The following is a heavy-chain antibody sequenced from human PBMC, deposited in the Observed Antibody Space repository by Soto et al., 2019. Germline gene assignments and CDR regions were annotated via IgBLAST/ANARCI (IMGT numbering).Heavy chain of an antibody. J-gene: IGHJ4*02. CDR2: ISGSGGST. V-gene: IGHV3-23*01. CDR3: AKDQARTWYFDY. Sequence: LRLSCAASGFTFSSYAMSWVRQAPGKGLEWVSAISGSGGSTYYADSVKGRFTISRDNSKNTLYLQMNSLRAEDTAVYYCAKDQARTWYFDYWGQGTLVTVSS. D-gene: IGHD6-6*01. CDR1: GFTFSSYA.